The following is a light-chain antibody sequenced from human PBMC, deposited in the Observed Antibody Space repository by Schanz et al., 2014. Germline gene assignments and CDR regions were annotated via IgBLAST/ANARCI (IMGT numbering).Light chain of an antibody. CDR3: SSYAGSTNLR. CDR2: EVN. Sequence: QSVLTQPPSASGSPGQSVTISCTGTSSDVGGYNYVSWYQQHPGKAPKLMIYEVNKRPSGVPDRFSGSKSGSTASLTVSGLQAEDEADYYCSSYAGSTNLRFGGGTKLTVL. CDR1: SSDVGGYNY. V-gene: IGLV2-8*01. J-gene: IGLJ3*02.